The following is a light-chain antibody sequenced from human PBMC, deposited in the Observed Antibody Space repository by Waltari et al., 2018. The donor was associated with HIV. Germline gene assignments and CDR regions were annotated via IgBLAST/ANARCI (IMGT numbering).Light chain of an antibody. CDR3: QQYYSTPLT. CDR1: KSVLYSPNNKNC. CDR2: WAA. Sequence: DIVMTPSPDSLAVSLGESASINCESSKSVLYSPNNKNCLAGDKQKPGQLPKLLLYWAATRESAVPDRFSGSGSGTDCTLTISSLQAEDVAVYYCQQYYSTPLTFGGGTKVEIK. J-gene: IGKJ4*01. V-gene: IGKV4-1*01.